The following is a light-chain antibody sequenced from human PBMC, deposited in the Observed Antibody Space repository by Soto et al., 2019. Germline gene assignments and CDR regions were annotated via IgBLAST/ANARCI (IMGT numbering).Light chain of an antibody. CDR1: SSDVGNYIF. CDR2: DIN. Sequence: QSVVTQPASVSGSPGQSITISCTGTSSDVGNYIFVSWYRQHPGKAPKLMIYDINNRPSGVSNRFSGSKSGNTASLTISGLQAEDEADYYCVSYTTSASYVFGTGTKVNVL. V-gene: IGLV2-14*01. CDR3: VSYTTSASYV. J-gene: IGLJ1*01.